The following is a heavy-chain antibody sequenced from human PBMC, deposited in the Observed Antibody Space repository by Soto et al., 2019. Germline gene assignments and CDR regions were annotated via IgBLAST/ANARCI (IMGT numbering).Heavy chain of an antibody. CDR3: ATPPGGGGY. CDR2: IYSGGYT. V-gene: IGHV3-53*01. D-gene: IGHD3-10*01. J-gene: IGHJ4*02. CDR1: GFTVSNNY. Sequence: EVQLVESGGGLIQPGGSLRLSCAVSGFTVSNNYMSWVRQAPGKGLEGVSVIYSGGYTAYGDSVKGRFTISRDNSKNTLSLQKNGRGPPDPAVFSGATPPGGGGYWGQGTLVTVSS.